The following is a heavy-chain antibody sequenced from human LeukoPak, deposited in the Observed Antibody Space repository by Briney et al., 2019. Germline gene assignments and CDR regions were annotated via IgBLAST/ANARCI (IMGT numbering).Heavy chain of an antibody. CDR3: ARVLRYDFWSAYYFDY. J-gene: IGHJ4*02. CDR2: ISTYNGNT. CDR1: GYTFNSYD. Sequence: GASVKVSCKASGYTFNSYDISWVRQAPGQGLEWMAWISTYNGNTNYALKVQGRATMTTDISTSTAYMELRSLRSDDTAVYYCARVLRYDFWSAYYFDYWGQGTLVTVSS. D-gene: IGHD3-3*01. V-gene: IGHV1-18*01.